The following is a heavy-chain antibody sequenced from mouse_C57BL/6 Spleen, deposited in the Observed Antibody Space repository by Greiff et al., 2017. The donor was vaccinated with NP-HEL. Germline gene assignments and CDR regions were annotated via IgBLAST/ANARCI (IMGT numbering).Heavy chain of an antibody. CDR3: ARDQGYYYGSSWFAY. J-gene: IGHJ3*01. Sequence: EVKVVESGGGLVKPGGSLKLSCAASGFTFSSYAMSWVRQTPEKRLEWVATISDGGSYTYYPDNVKGRFTISRDNAKNNLYLQMSHLKSEDTAMYYCARDQGYYYGSSWFAYWGQGTLVTVSA. V-gene: IGHV5-4*01. CDR1: GFTFSSYA. CDR2: ISDGGSYT. D-gene: IGHD1-1*01.